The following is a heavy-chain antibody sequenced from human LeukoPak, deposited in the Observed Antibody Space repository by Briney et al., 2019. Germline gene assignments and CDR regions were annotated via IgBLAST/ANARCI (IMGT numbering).Heavy chain of an antibody. V-gene: IGHV3-74*01. Sequence: GGSLRLSCAASGFTFSGYWMHWARQAPGKGLVWVACIKGDGSDTGYADSVKGRFTISRDNAKNMLYLQMNSLRVGDTAVYYCARDPRNKGFDPWGQGTLVTVSA. J-gene: IGHJ5*02. CDR1: GFTFSGYW. D-gene: IGHD1/OR15-1a*01. CDR2: IKGDGSDT. CDR3: ARDPRNKGFDP.